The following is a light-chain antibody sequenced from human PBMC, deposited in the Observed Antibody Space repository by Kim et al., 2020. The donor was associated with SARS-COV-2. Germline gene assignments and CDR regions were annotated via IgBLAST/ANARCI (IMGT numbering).Light chain of an antibody. V-gene: IGLV3-1*01. CDR1: KLGDKY. Sequence: SYELTQPPSVSVSPGQTASITCSGDKLGDKYACWYQQKQGQSPVLVIYQDSKRPSGIPERFSGPNSGNTATLTISGTQAMDEADYYCQAWDSSTWVFGGG. CDR2: QDS. J-gene: IGLJ3*02. CDR3: QAWDSSTWV.